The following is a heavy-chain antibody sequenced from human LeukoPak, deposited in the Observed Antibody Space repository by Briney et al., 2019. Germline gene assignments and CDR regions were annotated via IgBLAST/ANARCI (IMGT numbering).Heavy chain of an antibody. CDR2: IYSGGRT. D-gene: IGHD3-22*01. Sequence: GSLRLSCASSGFIFSNYAMNWVRQAPGKGLEWVSVIYSGGRTYYADSVKGRFTISRDNSKNTPYLQMNSLRAEDTAVYYCARESNSGYYLSYWGQGTLVTVSS. CDR1: GFIFSNYA. V-gene: IGHV3-66*01. CDR3: ARESNSGYYLSY. J-gene: IGHJ4*02.